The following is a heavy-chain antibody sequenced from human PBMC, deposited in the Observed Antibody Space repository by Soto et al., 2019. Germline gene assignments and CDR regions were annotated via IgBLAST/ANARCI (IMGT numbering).Heavy chain of an antibody. J-gene: IGHJ5*02. D-gene: IGHD4-17*01. CDR2: IYPSGSQT. CDR3: ARHGFYGDYSSNYFDP. Sequence: PGESLKISCKGSGYSFSSWWIAWVRQMPGKGLEYMGIIYPSGSQTRYSPSFQGQVTISADKSISTAYLQWSSLKASDTATYYCARHGFYGDYSSNYFDPWGQGTLVTVSS. CDR1: GYSFSSWW. V-gene: IGHV5-51*01.